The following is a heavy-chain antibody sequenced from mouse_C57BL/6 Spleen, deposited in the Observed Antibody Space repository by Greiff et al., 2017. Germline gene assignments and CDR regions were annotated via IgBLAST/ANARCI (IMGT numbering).Heavy chain of an antibody. V-gene: IGHV5-17*01. CDR3: ARLGSYYAMDC. CDR1: GFTFSDYG. CDR2: ISSGSSTI. J-gene: IGHJ4*01. Sequence: EVKLVESGGGLVKPGGSLKLSCAASGFTFSDYGMHWVRQAPEKGLEWVAYISSGSSTIYYADTVKGRFTISRDNAKNTLFLQMTSLRSEDTAMYYCARLGSYYAMDCWGQGTSVTVSS. D-gene: IGHD3-1*01.